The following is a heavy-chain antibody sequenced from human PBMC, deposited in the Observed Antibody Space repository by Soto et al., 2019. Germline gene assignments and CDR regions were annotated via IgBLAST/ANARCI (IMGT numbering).Heavy chain of an antibody. CDR1: GGSISSGGYY. Sequence: SETLCLTCTVSGGSISSGGYYWSWIRQHPGKGLEWIGYIYHSGSTYYNPSLKSRVTISVDRSKNQFSLKLSSVTAADTAVYYCARENNVLPGGYFDYWGQGTLVTVSS. V-gene: IGHV4-30-2*01. CDR2: IYHSGST. J-gene: IGHJ4*02. D-gene: IGHD2-8*01. CDR3: ARENNVLPGGYFDY.